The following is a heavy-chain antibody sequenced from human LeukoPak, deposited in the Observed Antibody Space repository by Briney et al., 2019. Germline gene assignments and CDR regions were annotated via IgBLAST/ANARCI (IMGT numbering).Heavy chain of an antibody. CDR2: IYPGDSDT. CDR1: GYSFTSYW. CDR3: VRGGYCSSTSCYSGFDY. V-gene: IGHV5-51*01. Sequence: GESLKISCKGSGYSFTSYWIGWVRQMPGKGLEWMGIIYPGDSDTRYSPSFQGQVTISADKSISTTYLQWSSLKASDTAMYYCVRGGYCSSTSCYSGFDYWGQGTLVTVSS. J-gene: IGHJ4*02. D-gene: IGHD2-2*01.